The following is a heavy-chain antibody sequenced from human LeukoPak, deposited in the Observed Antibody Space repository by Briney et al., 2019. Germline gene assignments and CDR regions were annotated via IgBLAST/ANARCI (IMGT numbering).Heavy chain of an antibody. CDR3: ARDQTYSSGWYSVH. V-gene: IGHV1-18*01. CDR2: ISAYNGNT. Sequence: GASVKVSCKASGYTFTSYTMHWVWQAPGQRLEWMGWISAYNGNTNYVQKLQGRVTMTTDTSTSTAYMELRSLRSDDTAVYYCARDQTYSSGWYSVHWGQGTLVTVSS. CDR1: GYTFTSYT. D-gene: IGHD6-19*01. J-gene: IGHJ4*02.